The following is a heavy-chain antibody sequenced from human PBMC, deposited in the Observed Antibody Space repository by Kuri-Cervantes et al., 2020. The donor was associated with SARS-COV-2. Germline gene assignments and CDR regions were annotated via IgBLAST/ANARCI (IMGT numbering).Heavy chain of an antibody. J-gene: IGHJ6*02. CDR3: ARDGYPPSYDFWSGYSTLGDYYGMDV. CDR1: GYTFTGYY. V-gene: IGHV1-2*04. CDR2: INPNSGGT. Sequence: ASVKVSCKASGYTFTGYYMHWVRQAPGQGLEWMGWINPNSGGTNYAQKFQGWVTMTRDTSISTAYMELSRLRSDDTAVYYCARDGYPPSYDFWSGYSTLGDYYGMDVWGQGTTVTVSS. D-gene: IGHD3-3*01.